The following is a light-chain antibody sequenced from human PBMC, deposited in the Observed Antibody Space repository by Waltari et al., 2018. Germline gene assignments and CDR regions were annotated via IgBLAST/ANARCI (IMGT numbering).Light chain of an antibody. CDR3: HHYYNWPMT. V-gene: IGKV3-15*01. CDR2: HAS. Sequence: EIVMTQSPATLSVSPGESATLSCRASQSVSSNSAWYQQKPGQAPRLPIYHASTRATGIPARFSGSGSGTEFTLTISSLQSEDFAVYYCHHYYNWPMTFGQGT. J-gene: IGKJ1*01. CDR1: QSVSSN.